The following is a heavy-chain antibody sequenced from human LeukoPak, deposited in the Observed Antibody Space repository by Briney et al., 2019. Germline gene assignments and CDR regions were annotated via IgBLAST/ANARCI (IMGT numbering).Heavy chain of an antibody. J-gene: IGHJ4*02. V-gene: IGHV4-31*03. Sequence: PPQTLSLTCTVSGGSISSGGYYWSWIRQHPGKGLEWIGYIYYSGSTYYNPSLKSRVTISVDTSKNQFSLKLSSVTAADTAVYYCARADTTPYCSGGSCYSMVQYYFDYWGQGTLVTVSS. CDR1: GGSISSGGYY. D-gene: IGHD2-15*01. CDR2: IYYSGST. CDR3: ARADTTPYCSGGSCYSMVQYYFDY.